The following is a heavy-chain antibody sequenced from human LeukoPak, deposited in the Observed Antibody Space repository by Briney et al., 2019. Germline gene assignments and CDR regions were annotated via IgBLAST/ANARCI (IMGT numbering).Heavy chain of an antibody. CDR3: AKDIGKLDDYFDY. V-gene: IGHV3-43*01. Sequence: GGSLRLSCAASGFTFDDYTMHWVRHAPGKGLEWVSLVRWDGGSTYYADSVKGRFTIPRDNIKNSLYLQMNSLRTEDTAMYYCAKDIGKLDDYFDYWGQGTLVTVSS. J-gene: IGHJ4*02. D-gene: IGHD6-13*01. CDR2: VRWDGGST. CDR1: GFTFDDYT.